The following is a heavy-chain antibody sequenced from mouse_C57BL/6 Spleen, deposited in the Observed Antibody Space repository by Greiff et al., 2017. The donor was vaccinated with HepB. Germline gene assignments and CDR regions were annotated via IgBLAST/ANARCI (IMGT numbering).Heavy chain of an antibody. CDR3: ARALYYYGSSYDCYCDV. CDR2: ISGGGGYT. V-gene: IGHV5-9*04. D-gene: IGHD1-1*01. J-gene: IGHJ1*03. CDR1: GFTFSSYT. Sequence: EVKLVESGGGLVKPGGSLKLSCAASGFTFSSYTMSWVRQTPEKRLEWVATISGGGGYTYYPDSVKGRFTISRDNAKNTLYLQMSSLMSEDTTLYYCARALYYYGSSYDCYCDVWGTGTTVTVSS.